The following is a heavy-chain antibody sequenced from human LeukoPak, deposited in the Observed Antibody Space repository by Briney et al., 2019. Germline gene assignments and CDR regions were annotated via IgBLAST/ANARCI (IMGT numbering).Heavy chain of an antibody. CDR3: ATDYGGL. D-gene: IGHD3-16*01. V-gene: IGHV3-7*04. Sequence: GSPILSCEASGFTFSSYWMSWVRQAPGKGLEWVANIKQDGSEKYYVDSVKGRFAISRDNGQNSLYLQMNSLRAEDTAVYYCATDYGGLWARGTVLTVSS. CDR2: IKQDGSEK. CDR1: GFTFSSYW. J-gene: IGHJ4*02.